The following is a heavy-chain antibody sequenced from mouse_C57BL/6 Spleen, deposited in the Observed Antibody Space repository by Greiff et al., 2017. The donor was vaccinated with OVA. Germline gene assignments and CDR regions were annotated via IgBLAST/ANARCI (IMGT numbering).Heavy chain of an antibody. V-gene: IGHV1-76*01. J-gene: IGHJ2*01. D-gene: IGHD2-4*01. Sequence: VKLMESGAELVRPGASVKLSCKASGYTFTDYYINWVKQRPGQGLEWIARIYPGSGNTYYNEKFKGKATLTAEKSSSTAYMQLSSLTSEDSAVYFCARSYYDYDGLFDYWGQGTTLTVSS. CDR2: IYPGSGNT. CDR1: GYTFTDYY. CDR3: ARSYYDYDGLFDY.